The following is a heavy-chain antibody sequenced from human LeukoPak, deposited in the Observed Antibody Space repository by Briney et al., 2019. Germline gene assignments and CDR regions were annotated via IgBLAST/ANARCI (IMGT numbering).Heavy chain of an antibody. V-gene: IGHV4-38-2*02. CDR1: GYSISSGYY. D-gene: IGHD4-17*01. J-gene: IGHJ4*02. Sequence: SETLSLTCTVSGYSISSGYYWGWIRQPPGKGLEWIGSIYHSGSTYYNPSLKSRVTISVDTPKNQFSLKLSSVTAADTAVYYCARRGYGDYFDYWGQGTLVTVSS. CDR2: IYHSGST. CDR3: ARRGYGDYFDY.